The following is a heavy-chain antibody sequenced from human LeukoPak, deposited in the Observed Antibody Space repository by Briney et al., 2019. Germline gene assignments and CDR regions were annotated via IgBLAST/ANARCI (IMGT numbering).Heavy chain of an antibody. CDR3: ARVADYYDSSGYFGY. V-gene: IGHV1-18*01. CDR2: ISAYNGNT. D-gene: IGHD3-22*01. J-gene: IGHJ4*02. Sequence: GASVKVSCKASGYTFTSYGISWVRQAPGQGLEWMGWISAYNGNTNYAQKLQGRVTTTTDTSTSTAYMELRSLRADDTAVYYCARVADYYDSSGYFGYWGQGTLVTVSS. CDR1: GYTFTSYG.